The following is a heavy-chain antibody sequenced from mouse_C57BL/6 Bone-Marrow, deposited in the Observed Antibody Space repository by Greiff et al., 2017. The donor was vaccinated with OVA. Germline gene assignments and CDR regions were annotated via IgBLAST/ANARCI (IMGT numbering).Heavy chain of an antibody. V-gene: IGHV1-62-2*01. CDR1: GYTFTEYT. CDR3: ARREEGRGDYAWFAY. D-gene: IGHD2-4*01. CDR2: FYPGSGSI. J-gene: IGHJ3*01. Sequence: QVQLKESGAELVKPGASVKLSCKASGYTFTEYTIHWVKQRSGQGLEWIGWFYPGSGSIKYNEKFKDKATLTADKSSSTVYMELSRLTSEDSAVYFCARREEGRGDYAWFAYWGQGTLVTVSA.